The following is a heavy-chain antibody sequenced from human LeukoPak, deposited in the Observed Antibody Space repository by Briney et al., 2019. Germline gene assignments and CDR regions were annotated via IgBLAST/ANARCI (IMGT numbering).Heavy chain of an antibody. Sequence: GSLRLSCAASGFTFTSYWIHWVRQAPGKGLVWVSRINSDGSSASYADSVKGRFTISGDNAKNTLYLQMNSLRAEDTAVYYCAVGAAGLDYWGQGTQVTVSS. V-gene: IGHV3-74*01. J-gene: IGHJ4*02. CDR1: GFTFTSYW. CDR3: AVGAAGLDY. CDR2: INSDGSSA. D-gene: IGHD6-13*01.